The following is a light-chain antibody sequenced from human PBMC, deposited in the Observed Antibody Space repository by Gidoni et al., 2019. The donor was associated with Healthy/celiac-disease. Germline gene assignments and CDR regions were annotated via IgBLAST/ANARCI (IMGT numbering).Light chain of an antibody. CDR1: QSVLYSSNNKNY. Sequence: DIVMTQSPDSLAVSLGERATINCKSSQSVLYSSNNKNYLAWYQQKPRQPPKLLIYWASTRESGVPDRLSGSGSGTDFTLTISSLQAEDVAVYYCQQYYRTPRTFGQGTKVEIK. V-gene: IGKV4-1*01. J-gene: IGKJ1*01. CDR2: WAS. CDR3: QQYYRTPRT.